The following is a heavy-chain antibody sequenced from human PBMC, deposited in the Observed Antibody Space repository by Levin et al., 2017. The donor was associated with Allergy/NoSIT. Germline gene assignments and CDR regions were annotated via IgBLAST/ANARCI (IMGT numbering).Heavy chain of an antibody. D-gene: IGHD4-17*01. V-gene: IGHV3-11*03. CDR3: ARNGNWEVTTGPDAFDI. J-gene: IGHJ3*02. Sequence: GESLKISCAASGFTFSDYYMSWIRQAPGKGLEWVSYISSSSSYTNYADSVKGRFTISRDNAKNSLYLQMNSLRAEDTAVYYCARNGNWEVTTGPDAFDIWGQGTMVTVSS. CDR1: GFTFSDYY. CDR2: ISSSSSYT.